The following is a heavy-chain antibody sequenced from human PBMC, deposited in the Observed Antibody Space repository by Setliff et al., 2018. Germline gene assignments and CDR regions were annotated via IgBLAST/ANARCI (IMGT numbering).Heavy chain of an antibody. CDR2: ISAYNGNT. CDR3: ARDVPFWSGYYTGYYYYYGMDV. CDR1: GGTFSSYA. D-gene: IGHD3-3*01. J-gene: IGHJ6*02. V-gene: IGHV1-18*01. Sequence: ASVKVSCKASGGTFSSYAISWVRQAPGQGLEWMGWISAYNGNTNYAQKLQGRVTMTRNTSISTAYMELSSLRSEDTAVYYCARDVPFWSGYYTGYYYYYGMDVWGQGTTVTVS.